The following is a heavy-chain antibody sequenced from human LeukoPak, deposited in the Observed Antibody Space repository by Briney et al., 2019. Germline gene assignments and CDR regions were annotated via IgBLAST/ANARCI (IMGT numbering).Heavy chain of an antibody. Sequence: PGGSLRLSCAASGFTFRIYTMTWVRQAPGKGLEWVSSISSSGSSMYYADSVKGRFTISRANAENSLYLQMNSLRDEDTALYYCARSGNYDCWGQGTLVTVSS. V-gene: IGHV3-21*01. J-gene: IGHJ4*02. CDR3: ARSGNYDC. D-gene: IGHD1-1*01. CDR2: ISSSGSSM. CDR1: GFTFRIYT.